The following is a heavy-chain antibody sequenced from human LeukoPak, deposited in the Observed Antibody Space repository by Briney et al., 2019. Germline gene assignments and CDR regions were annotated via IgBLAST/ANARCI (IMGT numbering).Heavy chain of an antibody. CDR2: ISYSGGT. CDR3: ARHEHKAVAGDK. V-gene: IGHV4-39*01. Sequence: SEALSLTCSVSGASISSSSYYWGWIRQPPGKGLEWFGSISYSGGTYYNPSLKRRVTISVDTSKNHFSLRLISVTAADTAMYFCARHEHKAVAGDKWGQGTLVTVSS. D-gene: IGHD6-19*01. J-gene: IGHJ4*02. CDR1: GASISSSSYY.